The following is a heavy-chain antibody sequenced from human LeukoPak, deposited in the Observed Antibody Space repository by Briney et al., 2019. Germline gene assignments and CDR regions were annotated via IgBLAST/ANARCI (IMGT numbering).Heavy chain of an antibody. Sequence: SETLSLTCSVSGGSISSNRYYWGWIRQPPGRGLEWIGSQYHSGSTYYSASLKSRVTISIDTSNNHFSLKLRSVTAADTAVYFCAVWKGSNFDYWGQGTLVTVSS. CDR1: GGSISSNRYY. J-gene: IGHJ4*02. CDR2: QYHSGST. V-gene: IGHV4-39*02. CDR3: AVWKGSNFDY. D-gene: IGHD3-16*01.